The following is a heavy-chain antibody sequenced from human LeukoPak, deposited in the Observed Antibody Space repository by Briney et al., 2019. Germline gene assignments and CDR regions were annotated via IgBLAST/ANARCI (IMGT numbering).Heavy chain of an antibody. D-gene: IGHD2-15*01. V-gene: IGHV4-4*07. CDR1: GGSISSYY. CDR3: ARDHEYCSGGSCHLDY. Sequence: SETLSLTCTVSGGSISSYYWSWIRQPPGKGLEWIGRIYTSGSTNYNPSLKSRVTMSVDTSKNQFSLKLSSVTAADTAVYYCARDHEYCSGGSCHLDYWGQGTLVTVSS. J-gene: IGHJ4*02. CDR2: IYTSGST.